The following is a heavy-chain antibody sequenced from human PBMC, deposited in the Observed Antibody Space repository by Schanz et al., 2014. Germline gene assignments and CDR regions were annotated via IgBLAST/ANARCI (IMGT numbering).Heavy chain of an antibody. CDR2: ISGSGGST. D-gene: IGHD3-22*01. CDR3: AKGRRGYFDSSGAYWGTFDV. CDR1: GFTFSTYA. Sequence: EVQLLDSGGGLVQPGGSLRLSCAASGFTFSTYAMSWVRQAPGKGLEWVSAISGSGGSTYYADSVKGRFTISRDNSKNTLYLQMNSLRAEDTAVYYCAKGRRGYFDSSGAYWGTFDVWGQGTLVSVSS. J-gene: IGHJ4*02. V-gene: IGHV3-23*01.